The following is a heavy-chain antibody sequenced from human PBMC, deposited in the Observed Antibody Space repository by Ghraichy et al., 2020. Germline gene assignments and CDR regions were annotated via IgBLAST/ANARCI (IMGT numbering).Heavy chain of an antibody. Sequence: LSLTCAASGFTFSVYWMGWVRQPPGKGLEWVASINQGRSCGYYVDSVKGRFTISRDNARNSLYLQMNSLRDEDTAVYYCVKAGGAAAGTGVVENWGQGNRVTGTS. V-gene: IGHV3-7*01. CDR2: INQGRSCG. CDR1: GFTFSVYW. CDR3: VKAGGAAAGTGVVEN. J-gene: IGHJ4*02. D-gene: IGHD6-13*01.